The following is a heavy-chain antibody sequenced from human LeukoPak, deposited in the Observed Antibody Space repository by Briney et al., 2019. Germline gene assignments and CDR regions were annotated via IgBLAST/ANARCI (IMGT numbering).Heavy chain of an antibody. CDR3: ARQGYPAPLDY. Sequence: SETLSLTCTVSGGSISSSFYYWGWIRQPPGKGLEWIGSIYYSGSTYYNPSLKSRVTISVDTSKNQFSLKLSSVTVADTAVYYCARQGYPAPLDYWGQGTLVTVSS. D-gene: IGHD6-13*01. CDR1: GGSISSSFYY. J-gene: IGHJ4*02. V-gene: IGHV4-39*01. CDR2: IYYSGST.